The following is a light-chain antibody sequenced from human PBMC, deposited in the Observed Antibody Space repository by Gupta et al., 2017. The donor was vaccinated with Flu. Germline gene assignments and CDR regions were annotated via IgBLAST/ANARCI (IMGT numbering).Light chain of an antibody. CDR3: NTRDTSSNHPVI. CDR2: GKN. Sequence: QTVRITCQGDSLGSYYASWYRQKPGQAPVLVLYGKNNRPSGIPDRFSSSSSGNTASLTITGAQAEDEADYYCNTRDTSSNHPVIFGGGTKLTVL. J-gene: IGLJ2*01. V-gene: IGLV3-19*01. CDR1: SLGSYY.